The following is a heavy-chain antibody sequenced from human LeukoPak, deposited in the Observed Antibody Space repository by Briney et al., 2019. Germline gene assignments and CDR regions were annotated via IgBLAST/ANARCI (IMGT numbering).Heavy chain of an antibody. CDR1: RLTFSRYG. Sequence: SLTLSCPSSRLTFSRYGLHWLGPPPAKGLDGVAVRKYDGSNNYYEAAEKGRFTISEDDSKNTLFLQMSSLGAEDTAVYYCAKDGLWEVRGAFDIWGQRTMVTVSS. CDR3: AKDGLWEVRGAFDI. CDR2: RKYDGSNN. D-gene: IGHD1-26*01. V-gene: IGHV3-30*18. J-gene: IGHJ3*02.